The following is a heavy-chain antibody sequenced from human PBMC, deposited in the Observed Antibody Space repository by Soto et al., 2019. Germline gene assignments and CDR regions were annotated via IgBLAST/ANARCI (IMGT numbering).Heavy chain of an antibody. Sequence: GGSLRLSCAASGFTFSAYAMSWVRQAPGKGLQWVSGVGGSDTDKHYADSVKGRFTVSRDNSKNTLYLQMNSLRADDTAVYYCAKDHPIAVAGTSYYYYYGMDVWGQGTTVTVSS. J-gene: IGHJ6*02. CDR1: GFTFSAYA. V-gene: IGHV3-23*01. CDR2: VGGSDTDK. CDR3: AKDHPIAVAGTSYYYYYGMDV. D-gene: IGHD6-19*01.